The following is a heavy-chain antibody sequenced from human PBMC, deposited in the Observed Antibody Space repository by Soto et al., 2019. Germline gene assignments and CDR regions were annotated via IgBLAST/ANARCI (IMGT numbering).Heavy chain of an antibody. CDR2: ISAHNGNT. Sequence: QVHLVQSGAEVKKPGASVKVSCKASGCTFTSYGITWVREAPGQGLEWMGWISAHNGNTDYAQKLQGRVIVTRDTSTSTAYMELRSLRSDDTAVYYCARGRYGDYWGQGALVTASS. D-gene: IGHD1-1*01. CDR1: GCTFTSYG. V-gene: IGHV1-18*01. J-gene: IGHJ4*02. CDR3: ARGRYGDY.